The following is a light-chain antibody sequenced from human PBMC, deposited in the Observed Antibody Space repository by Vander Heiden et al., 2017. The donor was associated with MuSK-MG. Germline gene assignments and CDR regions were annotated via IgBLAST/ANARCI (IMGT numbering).Light chain of an antibody. CDR3: QQDNCFPWS. J-gene: IGKJ1*01. V-gene: IGKV1-5*03. Sequence: DIRMTQSPSTLSASLGDRVTITCRASQSLSRWLAWYQQKPGKAPKLLIYQTSNLQRGVPSRFSGSGSGTDFTLTISSLQPDDFATYYCQQDNCFPWSFGQGTKLEIK. CDR1: QSLSRW. CDR2: QTS.